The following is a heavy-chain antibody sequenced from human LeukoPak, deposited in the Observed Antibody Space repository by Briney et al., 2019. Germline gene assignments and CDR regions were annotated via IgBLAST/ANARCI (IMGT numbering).Heavy chain of an antibody. CDR1: GFTFSSYA. D-gene: IGHD3-22*01. V-gene: IGHV3-7*01. J-gene: IGHJ4*02. CDR3: ARAYFDSSGFY. Sequence: PGGSLRLSCAASGFTFSSYAMSWVRQAPGKGLEWVANIKQDGSETYYVDSVKGRFTISRDNAKNSLYLQMNSLRAEDTAVYYCARAYFDSSGFYWGQGSLVTVSS. CDR2: IKQDGSET.